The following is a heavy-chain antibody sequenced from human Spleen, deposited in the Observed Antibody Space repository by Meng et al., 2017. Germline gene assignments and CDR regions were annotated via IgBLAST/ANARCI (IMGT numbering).Heavy chain of an antibody. CDR2: ITDSGNYI. V-gene: IGHV3-21*01. CDR3: ARVRSDYSFDY. CDR1: GFYFSNAW. Sequence: EGHLVGSGGGLVKPGGSLRLSCAASGFYFSNAWMSWVRQAPGKGLEWVSSITDSGNYIDYADSVKGRFTISRDNAKNSLYLQMNSLRVEDTAVYYCARVRSDYSFDYWGQGTLVTVSS. J-gene: IGHJ4*02.